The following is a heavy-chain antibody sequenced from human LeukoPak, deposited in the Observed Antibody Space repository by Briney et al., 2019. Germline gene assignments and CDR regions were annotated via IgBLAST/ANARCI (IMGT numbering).Heavy chain of an antibody. D-gene: IGHD6-6*01. V-gene: IGHV4-59*08. CDR1: GGSVSNYY. Sequence: SETLSLTCSVSGGSVSNYYWSWVRQPPGKGLEWVGYVYYTGSTNYNPSLKSRVTMFEDKSKNQFSLRLYSVTVADTAVYYCARHFAYSSSSYFDYWGQGSLVTVSS. CDR2: VYYTGST. J-gene: IGHJ4*02. CDR3: ARHFAYSSSSYFDY.